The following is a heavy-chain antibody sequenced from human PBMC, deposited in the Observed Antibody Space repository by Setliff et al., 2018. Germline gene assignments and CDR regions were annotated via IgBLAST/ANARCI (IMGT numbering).Heavy chain of an antibody. Sequence: SVKVSCKASGDPFNAYGVSWVRQAPGEGLEWMGAIIPVLGMTDYAQKFQGRLTITADQSTTTVYMELSSLRFDDTALYYCARGPSPTVTPSRLIYFYHMDVWGTGTTVTVSS. D-gene: IGHD4-17*01. J-gene: IGHJ6*03. CDR3: ARGPSPTVTPSRLIYFYHMDV. CDR2: IIPVLGMT. CDR1: GDPFNAYG. V-gene: IGHV1-69*10.